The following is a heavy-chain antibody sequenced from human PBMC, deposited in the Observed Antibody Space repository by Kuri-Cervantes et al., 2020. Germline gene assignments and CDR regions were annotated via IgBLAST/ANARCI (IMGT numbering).Heavy chain of an antibody. CDR3: TTDRFPPSSFF. V-gene: IGHV3-15*01. CDR2: IKSKTDGGTT. Sequence: GESLKIYWAASGFTFSNAWLSWVRQAPGKGLEWVGRIKSKTDGGTTDYAAPVKGRLTISRDDSKNTLYLQMNSLKTEDTAVYYCTTDRFPPSSFFWGQGTMVTVSS. D-gene: IGHD3-3*01. J-gene: IGHJ3*01. CDR1: GFTFSNAW.